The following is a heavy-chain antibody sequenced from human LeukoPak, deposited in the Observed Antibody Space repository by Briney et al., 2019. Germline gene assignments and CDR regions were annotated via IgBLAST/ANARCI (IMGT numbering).Heavy chain of an antibody. D-gene: IGHD1-26*01. CDR3: AKDGVEWEPPRGFVDY. CDR2: INTNTGNP. Sequence: ASVKVSCKASGYTFTSYAMNWVRQAPGQGLEWMGWINTNTGNPTYAQGFTGRFVFSLDTSVSTAYLQISSLKAEDTAVYYCAKDGVEWEPPRGFVDYWGQGTLVTVSS. J-gene: IGHJ4*02. CDR1: GYTFTSYA. V-gene: IGHV7-4-1*02.